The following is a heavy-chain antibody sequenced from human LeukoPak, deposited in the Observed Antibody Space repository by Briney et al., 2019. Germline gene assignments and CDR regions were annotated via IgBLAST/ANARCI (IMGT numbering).Heavy chain of an antibody. CDR2: ICYSGST. CDR3: ARGLWYDRYFDY. D-gene: IGHD3-22*01. V-gene: IGHV4-31*03. CDR1: GGSLSSGGYC. Sequence: SETLSLTCTVSGGSLSSGGYCCSWIRQHPGKGLEWLGYICYSGSTYYNPSLKSRVSISVDTSKNQFSLKLSSVTAADTAVYYCARGLWYDRYFDYWGQGTLVSVCS. J-gene: IGHJ4*02.